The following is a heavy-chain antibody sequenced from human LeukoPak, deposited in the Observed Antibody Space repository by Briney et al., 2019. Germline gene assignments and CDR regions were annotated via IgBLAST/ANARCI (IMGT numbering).Heavy chain of an antibody. CDR3: ARGRIAVAGRGAYYYYGMDA. CDR2: INHSGST. Sequence: SETLSLTCAVYGGSFSGYYWSWIRQPPGKGLEWIGEINHSGSTNYNPSLKSRVTISVDTSKNQFSLKLSSVTAADTAVYYCARGRIAVAGRGAYYYYGMDAWGQGTTVTVSS. CDR1: GGSFSGYY. D-gene: IGHD6-19*01. J-gene: IGHJ6*02. V-gene: IGHV4-34*01.